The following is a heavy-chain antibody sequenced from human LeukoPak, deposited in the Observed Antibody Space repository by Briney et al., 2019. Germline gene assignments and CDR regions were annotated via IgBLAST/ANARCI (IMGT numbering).Heavy chain of an antibody. Sequence: GGSLRLSCAASGFTFDDYAMHWVRQAPGKGLEWVSGISWNSGSIGYADSVKGRFTISRDNAKNSLYLQMNNLRAEDTALYYCAKTEGYVIRGSVDYWGQGTLVTVSS. J-gene: IGHJ4*02. CDR1: GFTFDDYA. V-gene: IGHV3-9*01. CDR2: ISWNSGSI. D-gene: IGHD3-10*02. CDR3: AKTEGYVIRGSVDY.